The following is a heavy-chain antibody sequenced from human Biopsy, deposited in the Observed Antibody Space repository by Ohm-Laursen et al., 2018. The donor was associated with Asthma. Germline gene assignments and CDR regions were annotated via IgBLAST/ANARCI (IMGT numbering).Heavy chain of an antibody. J-gene: IGHJ4*02. V-gene: IGHV3-53*01. Sequence: SLRLSCAASGFAVSRDYMFWVRQAPGKGLEWVSVIYSGGTSHTADSVRGRFTISRDYSKNTLYLQTHSLRAEDTAVYYCARGGSSNWSHYYFDYWGQGTLVTVSS. D-gene: IGHD2-2*01. CDR3: ARGGSSNWSHYYFDY. CDR1: GFAVSRDY. CDR2: IYSGGTS.